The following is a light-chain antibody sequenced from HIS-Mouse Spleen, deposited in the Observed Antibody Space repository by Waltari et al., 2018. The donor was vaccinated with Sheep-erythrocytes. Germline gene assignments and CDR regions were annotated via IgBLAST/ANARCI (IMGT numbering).Light chain of an antibody. CDR2: EGS. J-gene: IGLJ2*01. CDR3: CSYAGSSTFHVV. Sequence: QSALTQPASVSGSPGQSITISCTGTSSDVGSYNLVSWYQQHPGKDPKLMIYEGSKRPSGFSTRLSGSKSGSTASLTISGLQAEDEADYYCCSYAGSSTFHVVFGGGTKLTVL. V-gene: IGLV2-23*03. CDR1: SSDVGSYNL.